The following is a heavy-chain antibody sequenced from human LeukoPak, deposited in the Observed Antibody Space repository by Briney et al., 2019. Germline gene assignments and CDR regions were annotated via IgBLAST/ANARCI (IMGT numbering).Heavy chain of an antibody. CDR3: ASGPIGYSSYEYGILV. Sequence: SVKVSCKASGGTFSSYAISWVRQAPGQGLEWMGGIIPIFGTANYAQKFQGRVTITADESTSTAYMELSSLRSEDTAVYYCASGPIGYSSYEYGILVWGQGTTVTDSS. J-gene: IGHJ6*02. V-gene: IGHV1-69*01. CDR2: IIPIFGTA. CDR1: GGTFSSYA. D-gene: IGHD2-15*01.